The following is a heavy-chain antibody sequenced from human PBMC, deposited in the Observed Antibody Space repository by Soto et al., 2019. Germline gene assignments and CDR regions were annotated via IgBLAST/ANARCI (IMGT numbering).Heavy chain of an antibody. D-gene: IGHD2-8*02. CDR3: ARDKITGLFDY. J-gene: IGHJ4*02. CDR1: GDSISGYY. V-gene: IGHV4-34*01. CDR2: INHSGST. Sequence: SETLSLTCTVSGDSISGYYWNWIRQPPGTGLEWIGEINHSGSTNYNPSLKSRVTISVDTSKNQFSLKLTSVTAADTAVYYCARDKITGLFDYWGQGTLVTVSS.